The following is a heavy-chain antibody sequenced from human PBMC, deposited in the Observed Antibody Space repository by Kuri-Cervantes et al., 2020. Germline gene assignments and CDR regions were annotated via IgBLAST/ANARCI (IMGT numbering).Heavy chain of an antibody. Sequence: GGSLRLSCAASGFTFSDYYMSWIRQAPGKGLEWVSYISSSGSTIYYADSVKGRFTISRDNSKNTLYLQMNSLRAEDTAVYYCAKGFHDFWSGYSHGAFDYWGQGTLVTVSS. CDR1: GFTFSDYY. J-gene: IGHJ4*02. CDR3: AKGFHDFWSGYSHGAFDY. CDR2: ISSSGSTI. V-gene: IGHV3-11*04. D-gene: IGHD3-3*01.